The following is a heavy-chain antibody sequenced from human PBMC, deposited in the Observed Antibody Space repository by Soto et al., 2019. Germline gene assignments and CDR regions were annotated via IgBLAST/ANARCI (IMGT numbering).Heavy chain of an antibody. J-gene: IGHJ6*02. D-gene: IGHD6-25*01. CDR1: GYTFTIYY. Sequence: ASVKVSCKAFGYTFTIYYIHWVRQAPGQGLEWMGVINTSGGSPTYAQKFQDRVTMTTDTSTSTVYMELSSLRSEDTAVYYCARGGRHSDYYYYYGMDVWGQGTTVTVSS. CDR3: ARGGRHSDYYYYYGMDV. V-gene: IGHV1-46*01. CDR2: INTSGGSP.